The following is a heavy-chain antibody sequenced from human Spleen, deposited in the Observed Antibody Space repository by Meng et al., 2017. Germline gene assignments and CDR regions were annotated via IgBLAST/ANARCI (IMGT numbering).Heavy chain of an antibody. CDR1: GFTFSSYW. V-gene: IGHV3-7*01. CDR3: ARGLINAPPQTNWFDP. Sequence: GGSLRLSCAASGFTFSSYWMGWVRQAPGKGLEWVANIKQDGSEKYYVDSGKGRFTISRDNAKNSLYLQMNSLRAEDTAVYYCARGLINAPPQTNWFDPWGQGTLVTVSS. CDR2: IKQDGSEK. D-gene: IGHD1-14*01. J-gene: IGHJ5*02.